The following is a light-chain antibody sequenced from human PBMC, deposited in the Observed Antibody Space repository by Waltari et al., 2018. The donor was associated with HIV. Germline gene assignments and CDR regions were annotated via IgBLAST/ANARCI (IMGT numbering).Light chain of an antibody. CDR3: QQRSNWPPIT. V-gene: IGKV3-11*01. CDR1: QSVSNS. J-gene: IGKJ4*01. CDR2: DAS. Sequence: EIVLTQSPATLSLSPGERATLPCRASQSVSNSLIWYQQKPGQAPRILIYDASNRATGVPARFSGSGSGTDFTLTISSLEPEDFAVYYCQQRSNWPPITFGGGTKVEIK.